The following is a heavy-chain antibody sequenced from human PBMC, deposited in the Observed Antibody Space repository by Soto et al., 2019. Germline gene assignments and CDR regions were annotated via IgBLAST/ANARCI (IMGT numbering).Heavy chain of an antibody. CDR1: GFTFSSYG. V-gene: IGHV3-33*01. Sequence: SLRLSCAASGFTFSSYGMHWVRQAPGKGLEWVAVIWYDGSNKYYADSVKGRFTISRDNSKNTLYLQMNSLRAEDTAVYYCARDSHYYDSSGYYVLWGQGTLVTVSS. D-gene: IGHD3-22*01. J-gene: IGHJ4*02. CDR2: IWYDGSNK. CDR3: ARDSHYYDSSGYYVL.